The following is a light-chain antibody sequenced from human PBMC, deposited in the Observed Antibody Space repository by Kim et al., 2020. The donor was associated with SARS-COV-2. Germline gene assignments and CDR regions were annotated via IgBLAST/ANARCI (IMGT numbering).Light chain of an antibody. V-gene: IGKV1-39*01. Sequence: DIQMTQSPSSLAVSVGDRVTITCRASQSIGTFLNWYQQKPGKAPKLLIYAASTLQSGVPSRFSGSGSGTDFTLTITSLQPEDFATYYCQQSHTTPLLTFGGGTKVDIK. CDR3: QQSHTTPLLT. J-gene: IGKJ4*01. CDR2: AAS. CDR1: QSIGTF.